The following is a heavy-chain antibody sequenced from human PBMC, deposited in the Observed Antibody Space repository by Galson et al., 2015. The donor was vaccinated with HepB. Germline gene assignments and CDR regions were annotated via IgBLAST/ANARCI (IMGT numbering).Heavy chain of an antibody. V-gene: IGHV3-23*01. CDR2: ISGSGGST. CDR3: APIGTSSGWYYFDY. CDR1: GFTFSSYA. Sequence: SLRLSCAASGFTFSSYAMSWVRQAPGKGLEWVSAISGSGGSTYYADSVKGRFTISRDNSKNTLYLQMNSLRAEDTAVYYCAPIGTSSGWYYFDYWGQGTLVTVPS. D-gene: IGHD6-19*01. J-gene: IGHJ4*02.